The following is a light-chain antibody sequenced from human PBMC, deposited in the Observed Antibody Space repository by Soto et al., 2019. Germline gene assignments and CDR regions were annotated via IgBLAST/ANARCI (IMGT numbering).Light chain of an antibody. CDR1: SSDVGDYPY. CDR3: SSYSRTKTLV. CDR2: EVT. V-gene: IGLV2-14*01. Sequence: QSALTQPASVSGSPGQSITISCTGTSSDVGDYPYVSWYQQHPGKVPKLIIYEVTNRPSGVSGRFSGSKSENTASLTISGLQAEAEADYYCSSYSRTKTLVFGSGTKLTVL. J-gene: IGLJ1*01.